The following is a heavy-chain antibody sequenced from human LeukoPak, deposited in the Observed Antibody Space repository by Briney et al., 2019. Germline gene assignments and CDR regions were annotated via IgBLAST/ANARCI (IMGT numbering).Heavy chain of an antibody. J-gene: IGHJ3*02. Sequence: TSVKVSRKASGFTFTSSAVQWVRQACGQRLEWIGWIVVGSGNTNYAQKFQERVTITRDMSTSTAYMELSSLRSEDTAVYYCAADPEWLLDAFDIWGQGTMVTVSS. D-gene: IGHD5-18*01. V-gene: IGHV1-58*01. CDR3: AADPEWLLDAFDI. CDR2: IVVGSGNT. CDR1: GFTFTSSA.